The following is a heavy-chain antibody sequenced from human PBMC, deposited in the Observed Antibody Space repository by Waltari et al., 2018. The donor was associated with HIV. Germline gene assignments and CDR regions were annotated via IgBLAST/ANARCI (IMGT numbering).Heavy chain of an antibody. CDR1: GSTLTDSA. CDR3: ARQGNTGTYFGGHR. Sequence: QVHLVESGGTDVQPGKSLRLSCVTAGSTLTDSATGWFRQTPGRGRQCGEILWLDGDTKIDAPVVSSRFSVSRDNTKKTVCLQMRALRADDTDVYFCARQGNTGTYFGGHRWGRGT. D-gene: IGHD3-10*01. CDR2: LWLDGDTK. J-gene: IGHJ4*02. V-gene: IGHV3-33*08.